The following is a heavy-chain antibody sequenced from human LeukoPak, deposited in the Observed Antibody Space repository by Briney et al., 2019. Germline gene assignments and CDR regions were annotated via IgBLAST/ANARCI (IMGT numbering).Heavy chain of an antibody. V-gene: IGHV3-21*01. Sequence: PGGSLRLSRAASGFTFSSYSMNWVRQAPGKGLEGVSSISSSSSYIYYADSVKGRFTISRDNAKSSLYLQMNSLRAEDTAVYYCARDLYPHQPLLAAFDIWGQGTMVTVSS. CDR1: GFTFSSYS. CDR3: ARDLYPHQPLLAAFDI. D-gene: IGHD2-2*01. J-gene: IGHJ3*02. CDR2: ISSSSSYI.